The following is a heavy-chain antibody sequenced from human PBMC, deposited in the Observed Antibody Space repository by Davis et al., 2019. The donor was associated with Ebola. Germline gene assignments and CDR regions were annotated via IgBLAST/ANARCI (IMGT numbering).Heavy chain of an antibody. CDR1: GFTFSSYG. J-gene: IGHJ4*02. CDR2: ISASGGAT. D-gene: IGHD3-10*01. CDR3: AKDLTSYYGSGDFFDY. Sequence: GESLKIPCTASGFTFSSYGMHWVRQAPGKGLEWVSSISASGGATFYADSVKGRIVMSRDNSNDTLYLRMNNLGAEDTAIYYCAKDLTSYYGSGDFFDYWGQGILVTVSS. V-gene: IGHV3-23*01.